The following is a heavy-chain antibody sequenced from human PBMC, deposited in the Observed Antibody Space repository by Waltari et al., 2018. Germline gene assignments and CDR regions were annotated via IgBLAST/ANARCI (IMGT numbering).Heavy chain of an antibody. J-gene: IGHJ5*02. CDR3: ARALYGSGNDMGWFDP. CDR1: GYTFTSYA. CDR2: INAGNGNT. V-gene: IGHV1-3*03. Sequence: QVQLVQSGAEVKKPGASVKVSCKASGYTFTSYAMHWVRQAPGQRLEWIGWINAGNGNTKYSQEFQGRVTITRDTSASTAYMELSSLRSEDMAVYYCARALYGSGNDMGWFDPWGQGTLVTVSS. D-gene: IGHD3-10*01.